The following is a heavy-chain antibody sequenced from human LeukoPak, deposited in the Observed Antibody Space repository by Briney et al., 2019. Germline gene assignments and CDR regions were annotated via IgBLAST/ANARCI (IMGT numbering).Heavy chain of an antibody. V-gene: IGHV3-33*06. D-gene: IGHD6-25*01. J-gene: IGHJ4*02. CDR1: GFTFSSYG. CDR2: IWYDGSNK. Sequence: GGSLRLSCAASGFTFSSYGMHWVRQAPGKGLEWVAVIWYDGSNKYYADSVKGRFTISRDNSKNTLYLQMNSLRAEDTAVYYCAKDDPTSGIDYWGQGTLVTVSS. CDR3: AKDDPTSGIDY.